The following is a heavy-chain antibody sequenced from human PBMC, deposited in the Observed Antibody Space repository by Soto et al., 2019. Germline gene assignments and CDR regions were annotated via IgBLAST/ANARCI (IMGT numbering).Heavy chain of an antibody. V-gene: IGHV3-11*01. CDR3: ARGAYCSSTSCYEAYFDY. D-gene: IGHD2-2*01. CDR1: GFTFSDYY. CDR2: ISSSGSTI. J-gene: IGHJ4*02. Sequence: VQLVESGGGFVKPGGSLRLSCAASGFTFSDYYMSWIRQAPGKGLEWVSYISSSGSTIYYADSVKGRFTISRDNAKNSLYLQMNSLRAEDTAVYYCARGAYCSSTSCYEAYFDYWGQGTLVTVSS.